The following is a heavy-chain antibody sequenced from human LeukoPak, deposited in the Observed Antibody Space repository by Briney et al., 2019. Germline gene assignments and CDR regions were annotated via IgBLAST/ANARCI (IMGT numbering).Heavy chain of an antibody. CDR3: ARRRMITFGGVMGPEPYNWFDP. J-gene: IGHJ5*02. CDR1: GGSISSSSYY. V-gene: IGHV4-39*01. CDR2: IYYSGST. Sequence: PSETLSLTCTVSGGSISSSSYYWGWIRQPPGKGLEWIGSIYYSGSTYYNPSLKSPVTISVDTSKNQFSLKLSSVTAADTAVYYCARRRMITFGGVMGPEPYNWFDPWGQGTLVTVSS. D-gene: IGHD3-16*01.